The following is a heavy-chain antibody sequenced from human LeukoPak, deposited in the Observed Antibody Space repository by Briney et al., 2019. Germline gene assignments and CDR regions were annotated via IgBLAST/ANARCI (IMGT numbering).Heavy chain of an antibody. J-gene: IGHJ4*02. CDR3: ARAQGSLLLWFGESTSP. Sequence: GGPLRLSCAASGFTFSSYWMHWVRQAPGKGLVWVSRINTEGSSTTDADSVKGRFSISRDDAENTLYLQMNSLRAEDAAVYYCARAQGSLLLWFGESTSPRGQGTLVTVSS. V-gene: IGHV3-74*01. CDR1: GFTFSSYW. CDR2: INTEGSST. D-gene: IGHD3-10*01.